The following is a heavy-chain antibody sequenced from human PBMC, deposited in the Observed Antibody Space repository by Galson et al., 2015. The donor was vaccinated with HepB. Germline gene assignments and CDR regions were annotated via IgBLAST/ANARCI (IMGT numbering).Heavy chain of an antibody. V-gene: IGHV3-9*01. CDR2: ISWNSGSI. D-gene: IGHD1-14*01. CDR1: GFTFDDYA. CDR3: AKAPDGYYYYYMDV. J-gene: IGHJ6*03. Sequence: SLRLSCAASGFTFDDYAMHWVRQAPGKGLEWVSGISWNSGSIGYADSVKGRFTISRDNAKNSLYLQMNSLRAEDTALYYCAKAPDGYYYYYMDVWGKGTTVTVSS.